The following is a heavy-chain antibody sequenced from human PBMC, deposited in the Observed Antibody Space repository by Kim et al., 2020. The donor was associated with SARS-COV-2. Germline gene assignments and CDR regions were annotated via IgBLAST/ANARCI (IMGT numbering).Heavy chain of an antibody. CDR2: T. V-gene: IGHV1-2*02. D-gene: IGHD6-19*01. CDR3: ARDPPSGNLDY. Sequence: TNDAEKFQGRVTMTRDTSISTAYMELSRLRSDDTAVYYCARDPPSGNLDYWGQGTLVTVSS. J-gene: IGHJ4*02.